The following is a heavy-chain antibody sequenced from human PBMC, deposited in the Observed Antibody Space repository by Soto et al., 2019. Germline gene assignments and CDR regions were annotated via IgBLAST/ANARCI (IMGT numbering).Heavy chain of an antibody. CDR2: IYYSGST. D-gene: IGHD3-10*01. Sequence: PSETLSLTCTVSGGSISSSSYYWGWIRQPPGKGLEWIGSIYYSGSTYYNPSLKSRVTISVDTSKNQFSLKLSSVTAADTAVYYCARVHLGEYGWFDPWGQGTLVTVSS. CDR3: ARVHLGEYGWFDP. CDR1: GGSISSSSYY. V-gene: IGHV4-39*07. J-gene: IGHJ5*02.